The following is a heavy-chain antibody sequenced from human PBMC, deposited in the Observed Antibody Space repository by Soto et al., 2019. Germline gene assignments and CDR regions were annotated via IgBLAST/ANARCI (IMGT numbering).Heavy chain of an antibody. CDR2: IYHSGTT. Sequence: PSETLSLTGAVSGDSISSGYYWAWIRQPPGKGLEWIGSIYHSGTTYYNPSLRSRVTISVDTSKKQFSLRLSSVTAADSAVYYCGRMDSVGYYPYCGQGTLVPVCS. V-gene: IGHV4-38-2*01. CDR3: GRMDSVGYYPY. J-gene: IGHJ4*02. D-gene: IGHD3-22*01. CDR1: GDSISSGYY.